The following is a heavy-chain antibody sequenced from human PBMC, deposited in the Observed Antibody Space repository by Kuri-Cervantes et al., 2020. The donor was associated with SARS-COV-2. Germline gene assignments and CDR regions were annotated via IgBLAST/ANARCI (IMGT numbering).Heavy chain of an antibody. Sequence: GGSLRLSCAASGFTFSSYGMHWVRQAPGKGLEWVAVISYDGSNKYYADSVKGRFTISRDNSKNTLYLQMNSLRAEDTAVYYCARVLGTNWNDAGDAFDIWAQGTMVTVSS. D-gene: IGHD1-20*01. CDR1: GFTFSSYG. CDR2: ISYDGSNK. V-gene: IGHV3-30*03. J-gene: IGHJ3*02. CDR3: ARVLGTNWNDAGDAFDI.